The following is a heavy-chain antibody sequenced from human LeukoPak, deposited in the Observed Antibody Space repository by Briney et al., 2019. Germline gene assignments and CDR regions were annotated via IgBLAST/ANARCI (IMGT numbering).Heavy chain of an antibody. CDR1: GFTFTDHP. CDR2: IGGDGIA. J-gene: IGHJ4*02. CDR3: AKDRANWAIDD. V-gene: IGHV3-69-1*01. Sequence: NPGGSLRLSCVASGFTFTDHPMNWVRQAPGKGLEWISYIGGDGIAFYADSVKGRFTASKDDARKSMYLQMNSLRVEDTAVYYYAKDRANWAIDDWGQGTQVTVSS. D-gene: IGHD3-16*01.